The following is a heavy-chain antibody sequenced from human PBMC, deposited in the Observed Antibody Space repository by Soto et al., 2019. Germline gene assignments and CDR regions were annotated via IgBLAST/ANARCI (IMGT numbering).Heavy chain of an antibody. D-gene: IGHD3-10*01. V-gene: IGHV4-4*07. CDR1: GGSISSYY. J-gene: IGHJ6*04. Sequence: PSETLSLTCTVSGGSISSYYWSWIRQPAGKGLEWIGRIYTSGSTNYNPSLKSRVTMSVDTSKNQFSLKLSSVTAADTAVYYCARQVYGSGDTDYGMDVRGKGTTVTVSS. CDR3: ARQVYGSGDTDYGMDV. CDR2: IYTSGST.